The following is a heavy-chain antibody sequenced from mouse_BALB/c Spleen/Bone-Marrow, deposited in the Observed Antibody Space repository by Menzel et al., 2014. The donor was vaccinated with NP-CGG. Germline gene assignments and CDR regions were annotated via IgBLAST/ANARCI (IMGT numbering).Heavy chain of an antibody. Sequence: QVQLQQPGAELGMPGASLKMSCKASGYTFTDNWMYWVKQRPGQGLEWIGAIDTSDSYTNFNQKFMGKASLTVDASSSTAYMQVSSLTSDDSAVYYCARGGHDFSLDYWGQGTSVTVSS. V-gene: IGHV1-69*01. J-gene: IGHJ4*01. D-gene: IGHD2-4*01. CDR1: GYTFTDNW. CDR3: ARGGHDFSLDY. CDR2: IDTSDSYT.